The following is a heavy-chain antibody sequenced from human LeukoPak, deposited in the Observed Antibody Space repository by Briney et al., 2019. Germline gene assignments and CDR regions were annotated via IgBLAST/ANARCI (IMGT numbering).Heavy chain of an antibody. J-gene: IGHJ6*02. D-gene: IGHD2-21*01. V-gene: IGHV3-7*01. Sequence: GGSLRLSCAASGVTFSSYWMSWVRQAPGKGLEWVANTKQDGSEEHYADSVKGRFTISRDNAKKSLYLQMNSLRAEDTAVYYCARYCGGDCYGMDVWGQGTTITVSS. CDR2: TKQDGSEE. CDR3: ARYCGGDCYGMDV. CDR1: GVTFSSYW.